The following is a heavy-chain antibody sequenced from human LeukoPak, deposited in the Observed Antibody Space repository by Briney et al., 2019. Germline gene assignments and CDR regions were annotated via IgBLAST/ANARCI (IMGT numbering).Heavy chain of an antibody. CDR2: IKSDGSST. J-gene: IGHJ4*02. D-gene: IGHD1-26*01. CDR1: GFTFSTYW. V-gene: IGHV3-74*01. CDR3: ARDRSYTQDY. Sequence: GRSLRLSCAASGFTFSTYWMHWVRQAPGKGLVWVSHIKSDGSSTSYADSVKGRFTISRDNAKNTLYLQMNSLRAEDTAVYFCARDRSYTQDYWGQGTLVTVSS.